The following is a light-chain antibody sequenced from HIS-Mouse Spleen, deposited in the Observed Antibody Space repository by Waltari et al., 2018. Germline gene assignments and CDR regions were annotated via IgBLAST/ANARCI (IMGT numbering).Light chain of an antibody. V-gene: IGLV2-23*01. CDR3: CSYAVSSTWV. CDR2: EGS. CDR1: SSDVGSYNL. J-gene: IGLJ3*02. Sequence: QSALTQPASVSGSPGQSITISCTGTSSDVGSYNLVSWYQQHPGKAPKLMIYEGSKRPSGVSNRFSGSKSGNTASLTISALQAEDEADYYCCSYAVSSTWVFGGGTKLTVL.